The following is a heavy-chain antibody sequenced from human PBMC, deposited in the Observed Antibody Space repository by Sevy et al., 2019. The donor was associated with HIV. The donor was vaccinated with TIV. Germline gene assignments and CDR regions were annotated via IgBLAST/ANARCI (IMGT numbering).Heavy chain of an antibody. CDR3: ARDLAARPRVFDY. V-gene: IGHV4-59*01. J-gene: IGHJ4*02. Sequence: SETLSLTCSVSGGSISSYFWSWIRQPPGKGLEWIGNIHYTGNTDYNPSLKSRVTMSIDTSKNHFSLRLSSVTAADTAVYYCARDLAARPRVFDYWGQGSLVTVSS. CDR2: IHYTGNT. D-gene: IGHD6-6*01. CDR1: GGSISSYF.